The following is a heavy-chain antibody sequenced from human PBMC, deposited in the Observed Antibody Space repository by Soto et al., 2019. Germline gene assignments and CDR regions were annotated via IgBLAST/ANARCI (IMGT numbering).Heavy chain of an antibody. CDR2: IIPILGIA. V-gene: IGHV1-69*10. CDR1: GGTFSNYA. D-gene: IGHD3-9*01. J-gene: IGHJ4*02. CDR3: ARSPLHGYFDWLLDY. Sequence: SVKVSCKASGGTFSNYAISWVRQAPGQGLEWMGGIIPILGIANFAQKFQGRVTITADESTSTAYMELSSLRSEDTAVYYCARSPLHGYFDWLLDYWGQGTLVTVSS.